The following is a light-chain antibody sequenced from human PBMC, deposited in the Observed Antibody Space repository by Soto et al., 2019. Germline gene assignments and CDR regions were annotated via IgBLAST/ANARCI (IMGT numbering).Light chain of an antibody. CDR3: ISSTGTATRV. Sequence: QSALTQPASVSGSPGQSITISCTGTSSDVGGYNYVSWYQQHPGNAPKLMIYDVSNRSSGVSHRYSGSKSGNTASLTISGLHAEDEAYYYCISSTGTATRVFGGGTQLTVL. V-gene: IGLV2-14*01. J-gene: IGLJ3*02. CDR2: DVS. CDR1: SSDVGGYNY.